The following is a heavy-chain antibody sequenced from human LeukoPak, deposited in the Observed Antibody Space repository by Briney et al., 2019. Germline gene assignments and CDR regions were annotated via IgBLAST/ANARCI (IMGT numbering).Heavy chain of an antibody. V-gene: IGHV1-69*04. D-gene: IGHD2-15*01. CDR1: GGTFSSYA. CDR3: ARESSDPDAFDI. CDR2: IIPILGIA. J-gene: IGHJ3*02. Sequence: GASVKVSCKASGGTFSSYAISWVRQAPGQGLEWMGRIIPILGIANYAQKFQGRVTITADKSTSTAYMELSSLRSEDTAVYYCARESSDPDAFDIWGQGTMVTVSS.